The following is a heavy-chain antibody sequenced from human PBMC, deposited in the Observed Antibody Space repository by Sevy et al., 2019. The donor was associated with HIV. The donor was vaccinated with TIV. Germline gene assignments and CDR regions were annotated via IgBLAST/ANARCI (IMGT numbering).Heavy chain of an antibody. J-gene: IGHJ4*02. CDR2: IYPGDSET. CDR3: ARFYDSSGHFPSDY. D-gene: IGHD3-22*01. Sequence: GESLKISCKGSGYSFTNYWIAWVRQMPGKGLEWTGIIYPGDSETRYSPSFQGQVTISADKSISTAYLHWSSLKASDTAMYYCARFYDSSGHFPSDYWGQGTLVTVSS. V-gene: IGHV5-51*01. CDR1: GYSFTNYW.